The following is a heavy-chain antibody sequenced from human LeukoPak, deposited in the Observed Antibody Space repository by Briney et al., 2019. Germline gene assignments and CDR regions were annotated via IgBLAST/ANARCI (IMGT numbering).Heavy chain of an antibody. D-gene: IGHD6-19*01. CDR1: GDSVSSNSAA. CDR2: TYYRSKWYN. V-gene: IGHV6-1*01. J-gene: IGHJ4*02. Sequence: SQTLSLTCAISGDSVSSNSAAWNWIRQSPSRGLEWLGRTYYRSKWYNDYAVSVKSRVTINPDTSKNQFSLQLNSVTPEDTAVYYCARDGYSSGWANFDYWGQGTLVTVSS. CDR3: ARDGYSSGWANFDY.